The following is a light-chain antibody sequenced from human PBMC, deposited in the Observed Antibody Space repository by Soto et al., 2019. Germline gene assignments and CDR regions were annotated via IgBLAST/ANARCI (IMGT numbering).Light chain of an antibody. CDR3: YQDSSEFRLT. CDR1: QRVSSY. V-gene: IGKV3-11*01. Sequence: SATPYSRVSQRVSSYLAWYQQTPGQAPRLLIYDGSSRAAGIPARLSGGGAGTDFTLITGSLQTEDFAVYYCYQDSSEFRLTFGGGTKVDIK. J-gene: IGKJ4*01. CDR2: DGS.